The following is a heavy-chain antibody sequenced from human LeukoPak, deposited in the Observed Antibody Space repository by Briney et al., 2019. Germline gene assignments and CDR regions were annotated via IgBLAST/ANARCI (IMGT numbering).Heavy chain of an antibody. D-gene: IGHD3-22*01. J-gene: IGHJ4*02. CDR3: ARFRGRTYYYDSSGYYYFDY. CDR2: VSSTSSFI. CDR1: GFPFSSYS. Sequence: GGSLRLSWAASGFPFSSYSINWARQPPGKGLEWVSCVSSTSSFIYYADSAKGRFTISRDNAKNSLYLQMNSLRAEDTAVYYCARFRGRTYYYDSSGYYYFDYWGQGTLVTVSS. V-gene: IGHV3-21*01.